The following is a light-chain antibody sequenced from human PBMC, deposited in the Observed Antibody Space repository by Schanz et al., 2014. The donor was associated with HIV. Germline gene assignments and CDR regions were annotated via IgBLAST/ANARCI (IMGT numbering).Light chain of an antibody. CDR2: KAS. Sequence: DIQVTQSPSTLSASVGDRVTITCRASQNISLWLAWYQHKPGKAPKLLIYKASTLESGVPSRFSGSGSGTDFTLTISRLQPEDVATYYCQKYNSAPLTFGGGTKVEI. V-gene: IGKV1-5*03. J-gene: IGKJ4*01. CDR3: QKYNSAPLT. CDR1: QNISLW.